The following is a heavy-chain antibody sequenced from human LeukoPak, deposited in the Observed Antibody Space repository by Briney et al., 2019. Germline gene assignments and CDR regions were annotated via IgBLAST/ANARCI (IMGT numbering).Heavy chain of an antibody. J-gene: IGHJ4*02. CDR1: GFTFSNYN. D-gene: IGHD1-26*01. Sequence: PGGSLSLSCAASGFTFSNYNMNWVRQAPGRGLEWVSSISSGGSHIYYGDSVKGRFTISRDNAKNSLYLQMNSLRAEDTAVYYCARAAYSGNYQVDYWGQGTLVTVSS. CDR2: ISSGGSHI. CDR3: ARAAYSGNYQVDY. V-gene: IGHV3-21*06.